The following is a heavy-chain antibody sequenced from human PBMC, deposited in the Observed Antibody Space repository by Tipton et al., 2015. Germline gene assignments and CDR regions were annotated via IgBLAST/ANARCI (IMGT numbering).Heavy chain of an antibody. CDR1: GFTFSSYV. CDR3: AKERGYYSFWSGYYQGAVDS. D-gene: IGHD3-3*01. J-gene: IGHJ4*02. CDR2: ISDSGGSP. Sequence: SLRLSCAASGFTFSSYVMAWVRQTPGKGLEWVSVISDSGGSPYYADSVKGRFSISRDNSKNTLYLRMNSLRAEDTAVYYCAKERGYYSFWSGYYQGAVDSWGQGTLVTVSS. V-gene: IGHV3-23*01.